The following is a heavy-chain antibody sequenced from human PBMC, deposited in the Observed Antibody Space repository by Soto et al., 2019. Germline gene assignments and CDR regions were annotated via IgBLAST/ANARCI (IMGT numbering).Heavy chain of an antibody. CDR2: INPNSGGT. Sequence: GASVKVSCKASGYTFTGYYMHWVRQAPGQGLEWMGWINPNSGGTNYAQKFQGWVTMTRDTSISTAYMELSRLRSDDTAVYYCARGGQRAYYDILTGYPEYYFDYWGQGTLVTVSS. CDR3: ARGGQRAYYDILTGYPEYYFDY. V-gene: IGHV1-2*04. CDR1: GYTFTGYY. J-gene: IGHJ4*02. D-gene: IGHD3-9*01.